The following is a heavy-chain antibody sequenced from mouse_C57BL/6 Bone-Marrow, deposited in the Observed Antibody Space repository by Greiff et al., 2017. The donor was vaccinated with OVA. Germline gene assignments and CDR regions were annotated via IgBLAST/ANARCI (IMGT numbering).Heavy chain of an antibody. CDR3: TTGGGSSYEGGAMDY. J-gene: IGHJ4*01. Sequence: DVKLQESGAELVRPGASVKLSCTASGFNIKDDYMHWVKQRPEQGLEWIGWIDPENGDTEYASKFQGKATITADTSSNTAYLQLSSLTSEDTAVYYCTTGGGSSYEGGAMDYWGQGTSVTVSS. D-gene: IGHD1-1*01. V-gene: IGHV14-4*01. CDR1: GFNIKDDY. CDR2: IDPENGDT.